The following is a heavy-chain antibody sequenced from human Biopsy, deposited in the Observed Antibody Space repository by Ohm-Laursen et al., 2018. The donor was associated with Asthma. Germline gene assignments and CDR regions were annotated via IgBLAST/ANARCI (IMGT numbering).Heavy chain of an antibody. CDR2: VYWTGST. D-gene: IGHD6-19*01. CDR3: VRAVRNEQWLAPFDY. CDR1: GGSISSFY. Sequence: GTLSLTCSVYGGSISSFYWSWIRQSPEKRLEWMGYVYWTGSTNYNPSLKSRITMSVDTSKNRMFLELTSVTAADTAIYYCVRAVRNEQWLAPFDYWGQGKPVTVSS. V-gene: IGHV4-59*01. J-gene: IGHJ4*02.